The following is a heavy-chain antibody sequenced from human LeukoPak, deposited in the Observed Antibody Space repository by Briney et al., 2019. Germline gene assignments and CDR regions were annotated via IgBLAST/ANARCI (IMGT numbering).Heavy chain of an antibody. CDR1: GGSISSSSYY. J-gene: IGHJ3*02. Sequence: PSETLSLTCTVSGGSISSSSYYWGWIRQPPGKGLEWIGSIYYSGSTYYNPSLKSRVTISVDTSKNQFSLKLSSVTAADTAVYYCARDGYSYGDDAFDIWGQGTMVTVSS. D-gene: IGHD5-18*01. CDR2: IYYSGST. CDR3: ARDGYSYGDDAFDI. V-gene: IGHV4-39*07.